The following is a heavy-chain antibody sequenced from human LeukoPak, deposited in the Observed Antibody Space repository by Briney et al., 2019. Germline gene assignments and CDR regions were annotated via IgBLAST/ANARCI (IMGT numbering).Heavy chain of an antibody. V-gene: IGHV3-64*01. Sequence: GGSLRLSCAASGFTFSSYAMHWVRQAPGRGLEYVSAISSNGGSTYYANSVKGRFTISRDNSKNTLYLQMGSLRAEDMAVYYCVRVLGPYYYDSTGYYYWGQGTLVTVSS. J-gene: IGHJ4*02. CDR2: ISSNGGST. CDR3: VRVLGPYYYDSTGYYY. D-gene: IGHD3-22*01. CDR1: GFTFSSYA.